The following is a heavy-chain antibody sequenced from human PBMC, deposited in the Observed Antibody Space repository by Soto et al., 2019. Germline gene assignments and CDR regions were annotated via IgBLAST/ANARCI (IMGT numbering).Heavy chain of an antibody. D-gene: IGHD6-13*01. V-gene: IGHV3-21*01. Sequence: GGSLRLSCAASGFTFSSYSMNWVRQAPGKGLEWVSSISSSSSYIYYADSVKGRFTISRDNAKNSLYLQMNSLRAEDTAVYYCARDRFSESPRYSSSWYGYYFDYWGQGTLVTVSS. J-gene: IGHJ4*02. CDR2: ISSSSSYI. CDR1: GFTFSSYS. CDR3: ARDRFSESPRYSSSWYGYYFDY.